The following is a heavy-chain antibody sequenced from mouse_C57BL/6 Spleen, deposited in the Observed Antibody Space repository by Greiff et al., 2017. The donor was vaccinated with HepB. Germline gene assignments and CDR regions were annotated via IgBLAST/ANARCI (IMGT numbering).Heavy chain of an antibody. D-gene: IGHD1-1*01. J-gene: IGHJ2*01. Sequence: QVQLQQSGPELVKPGASVKISCKASGYAFSSSWMNWVKQRPGKGLEWIGRIYPGDGDTNYNGKFKGKATLTADKSSSTAYMQLSSLTSEDSAVYFCARGPSHYYGSSYYFDYWGQGTTLTVSS. CDR2: IYPGDGDT. CDR3: ARGPSHYYGSSYYFDY. CDR1: GYAFSSSW. V-gene: IGHV1-82*01.